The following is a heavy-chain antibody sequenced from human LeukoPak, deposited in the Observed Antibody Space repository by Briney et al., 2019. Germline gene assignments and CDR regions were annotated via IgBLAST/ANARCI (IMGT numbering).Heavy chain of an antibody. CDR2: IYYTGNT. Sequence: ASETLSLTCTVSGVSISSSNSYWGWIRQPPGKGLEWIGSIYYTGNTYYNASLKSRVTISIDTSNNQISLRLISVTATDTAMYYCARAPGGYGSGSRGAFDIWGQGTMVTVSS. D-gene: IGHD3-10*01. J-gene: IGHJ3*02. V-gene: IGHV4-39*01. CDR3: ARAPGGYGSGSRGAFDI. CDR1: GVSISSSNSY.